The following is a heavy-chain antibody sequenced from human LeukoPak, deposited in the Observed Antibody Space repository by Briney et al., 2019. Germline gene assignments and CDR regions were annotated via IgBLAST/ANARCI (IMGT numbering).Heavy chain of an antibody. V-gene: IGHV4-4*07. D-gene: IGHD6-19*01. CDR2: ISSRGYT. J-gene: IGHJ4*03. CDR1: GSSVSNHW. CDR3: VRTMTREWGGWYDNDY. Sequence: PSETLSLTCTVSGSSVSNHWWIWIRQPAGKGLEWIGRISSRGYTDYNPSLKSRVAMSVDTSKNQFSLKLNSVTAADTAVYYCVRTMTREWGGWYDNDYWGRGTLVTVSS.